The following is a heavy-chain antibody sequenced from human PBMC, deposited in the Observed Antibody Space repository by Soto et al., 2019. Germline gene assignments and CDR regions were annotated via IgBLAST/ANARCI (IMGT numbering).Heavy chain of an antibody. D-gene: IGHD3-3*01. CDR2: ISYDGSNK. J-gene: IGHJ4*02. CDR1: GFTFSSYA. Sequence: GSLRLSCAASGFTFSSYAMHWVRQAPGKGLEWVAVISYDGSNKYYADSVKGRFTISRDNSKNTLYLQMNSLRAEDTAVYYCARDGASPSSEWPPLDYWGQGTLVTVSS. V-gene: IGHV3-30-3*01. CDR3: ARDGASPSSEWPPLDY.